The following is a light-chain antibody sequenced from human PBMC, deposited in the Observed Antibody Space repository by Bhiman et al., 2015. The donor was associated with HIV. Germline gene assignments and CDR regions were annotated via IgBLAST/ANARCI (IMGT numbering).Light chain of an antibody. V-gene: IGLV2-14*03. CDR3: SSYVSTKNTLL. J-gene: IGLJ2*01. Sequence: QSALTQPASVSGSVGQSITISCSGSSRDIIDHQFVSWYQLHPGEAPQLIIYDVTKRPSGVSGRFSGARSGNTASLTISGLFDEDEADYYCSSYVSTKNTLLFGGGTRLTV. CDR2: DVT. CDR1: SRDIIDHQF.